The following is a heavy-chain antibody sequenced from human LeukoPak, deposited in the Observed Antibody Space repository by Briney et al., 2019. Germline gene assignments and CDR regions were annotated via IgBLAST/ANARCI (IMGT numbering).Heavy chain of an antibody. J-gene: IGHJ4*02. CDR3: TRGNGGVTDY. Sequence: GGSLRLSCAASGFTFSSYWMYWVRQAPGKGLVWVSRINSDGSSTTYADSVKGRFTISRDDAKNTLYLQMNSLRAEDTAIYYCTRGNGGVTDYWGQGTLVTVSS. CDR2: INSDGSST. V-gene: IGHV3-74*01. D-gene: IGHD3-16*01. CDR1: GFTFSSYW.